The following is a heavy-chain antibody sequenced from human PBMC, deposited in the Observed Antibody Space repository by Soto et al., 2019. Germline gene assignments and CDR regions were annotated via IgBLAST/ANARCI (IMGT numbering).Heavy chain of an antibody. D-gene: IGHD4-17*01. V-gene: IGHV4-39*01. Sequence: TLSLTCTVSAGCISSSIYYCGWIRHPAVKALERMVSIYYSGSTYYNTSIKSRVTISVETSKTQFSMKMSSVTAADKAVYYCARLRKGDYDDNLDYWGQGTLVT. CDR3: ARLRKGDYDDNLDY. CDR1: AGCISSSIYY. CDR2: IYYSGST. J-gene: IGHJ4*02.